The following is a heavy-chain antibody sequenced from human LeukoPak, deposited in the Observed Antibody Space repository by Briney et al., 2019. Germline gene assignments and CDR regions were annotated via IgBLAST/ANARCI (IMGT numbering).Heavy chain of an antibody. Sequence: GGSLRLSCAASGFRVGNDYMTWVRQAPGKGLEWVSFIFAGGSAYYADSVRGRFTISRDRSKNTLSLQMDSLRAEDTAVYYCAKANSYDSYYFDYWGQGALVIVSS. CDR3: AKANSYDSYYFDY. J-gene: IGHJ4*02. V-gene: IGHV3-66*01. CDR2: IFAGGSA. CDR1: GFRVGNDY. D-gene: IGHD3-16*01.